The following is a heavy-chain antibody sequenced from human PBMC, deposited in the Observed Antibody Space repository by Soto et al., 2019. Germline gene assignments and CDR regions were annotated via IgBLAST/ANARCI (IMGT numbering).Heavy chain of an antibody. Sequence: EVQLVESGGGLVQPGGSLRLSCAASGFPFRTYEMNWVRQAPGKGLEWVSYISDSGRTMYYADSVKGRFTISRDNAKSSLYLQLNSLRADDTAVYYCARDPEKYSASDLGIDYSGQGTLVTVSS. V-gene: IGHV3-48*03. J-gene: IGHJ4*02. CDR3: ARDPEKYSASDLGIDY. CDR2: ISDSGRTM. CDR1: GFPFRTYE. D-gene: IGHD5-12*01.